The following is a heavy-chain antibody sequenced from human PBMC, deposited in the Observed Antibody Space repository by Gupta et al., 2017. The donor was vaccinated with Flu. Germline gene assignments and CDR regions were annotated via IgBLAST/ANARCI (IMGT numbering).Heavy chain of an antibody. CDR1: GFTFSSHW. D-gene: IGHD3-22*01. Sequence: EVQLVESGGDLVQPGGSLRLSCEASGFTFSSHWMQWVRQAPGKGLVGVSRVKPDGSFTTYADSVKGRFTISRDNAKNTLFLQLNSLRAEDTAVYYCVRDSSGSYWGRGTQVTVSS. CDR2: VKPDGSFT. J-gene: IGHJ4*02. CDR3: VRDSSGSY. V-gene: IGHV3-74*01.